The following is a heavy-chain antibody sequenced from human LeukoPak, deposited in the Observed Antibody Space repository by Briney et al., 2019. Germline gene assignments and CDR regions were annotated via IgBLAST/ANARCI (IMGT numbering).Heavy chain of an antibody. V-gene: IGHV3-9*01. CDR2: ISWNSGSI. CDR3: AKGADYGPGDY. Sequence: GRSLRLSCAASGFTFDDYAMHWVRQAPGKGLEWVSGISWNSGSIGYADSVKGRFTISRDNAKNSLYLQMNSLRAEDTALYYCAKGADYGPGDYLGQGTLVTVSS. J-gene: IGHJ4*02. CDR1: GFTFDDYA. D-gene: IGHD4-17*01.